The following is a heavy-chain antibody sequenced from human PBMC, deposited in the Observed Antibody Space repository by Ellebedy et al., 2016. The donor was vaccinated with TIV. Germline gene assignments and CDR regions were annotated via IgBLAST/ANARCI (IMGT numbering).Heavy chain of an antibody. J-gene: IGHJ6*02. V-gene: IGHV3-43*02. Sequence: GESLKISCAASGFTVSSNYMSWVRQAPGKGLEWVSLISGDGGSTYYADSVKGRFTISRDNSKNSLYLQMNSLRTEDTALYYCAKPLWFGLKHGMDVWGQGTTVTVSS. D-gene: IGHD3-10*01. CDR3: AKPLWFGLKHGMDV. CDR1: GFTVSSNY. CDR2: ISGDGGST.